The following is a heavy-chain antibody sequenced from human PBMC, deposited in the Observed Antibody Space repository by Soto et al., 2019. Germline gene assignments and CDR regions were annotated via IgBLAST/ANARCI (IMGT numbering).Heavy chain of an antibody. CDR1: GFTFDDYA. Sequence: EVQLVESGGGLVQPGRSLRLSCAASGFTFDDYAMHWVRQAPGKGLEWVSGISWNSGSIGYADSVKGRFTISRDNAKNSLYLQMNSLRAEDTALYYCAKDISSSSKVLHYWGQGTLVTVSS. CDR3: AKDISSSSKVLHY. CDR2: ISWNSGSI. J-gene: IGHJ4*02. V-gene: IGHV3-9*01. D-gene: IGHD6-6*01.